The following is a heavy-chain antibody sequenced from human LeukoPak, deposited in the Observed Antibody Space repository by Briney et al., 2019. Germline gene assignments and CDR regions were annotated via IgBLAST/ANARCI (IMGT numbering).Heavy chain of an antibody. CDR1: GLTFSRIA. J-gene: IGHJ4*02. CDR2: ISGSGGST. Sequence: GGSLRLSCAASGLTFSRIAMNWVRQAPGKGLEWVSAISGSGGSTYYADSVKGRFTISRDNSKNTLYLQMNSLRTEDTAVYYCARAGDYGSGSFRWRHFDYWGQGTLVTVSS. CDR3: ARAGDYGSGSFRWRHFDY. V-gene: IGHV3-23*01. D-gene: IGHD3-10*01.